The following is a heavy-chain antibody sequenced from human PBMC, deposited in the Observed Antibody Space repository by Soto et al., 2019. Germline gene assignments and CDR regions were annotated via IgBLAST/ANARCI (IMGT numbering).Heavy chain of an antibody. V-gene: IGHV4-30-4*01. CDR3: AGEGGESSAGLYYFDS. Sequence: QVQLQESGPGLVKSSQTLSLTGTVAGGYTRSDNYWSWIRQPPGKGLEWIGHIDYSGNTDYNTSRKSRLAISIDASKNQFSLKLSSVPAAETDVYFCAGEGGESSAGLYYFDSWGQGSLVTVSS. CDR1: GGYTRSDNY. D-gene: IGHD6-13*01. CDR2: IDYSGNT. J-gene: IGHJ4*02.